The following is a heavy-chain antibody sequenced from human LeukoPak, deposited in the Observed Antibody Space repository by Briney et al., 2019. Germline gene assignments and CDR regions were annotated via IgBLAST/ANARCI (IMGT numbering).Heavy chain of an antibody. CDR1: GFTFGKYW. CDR3: ARDGFGTGSN. V-gene: IGHV3-7*03. CDR2: IKLDGSEK. J-gene: IGHJ4*02. D-gene: IGHD3-16*01. Sequence: GGSLRLSCVASGFTFGKYWMSWVRQAPGKGLEWVANIKLDGSEKNYVDSVKGRFIISRDNTKNSLYLQMNTLRADDTAVYYCARDGFGTGSNWGQGTLVTVSS.